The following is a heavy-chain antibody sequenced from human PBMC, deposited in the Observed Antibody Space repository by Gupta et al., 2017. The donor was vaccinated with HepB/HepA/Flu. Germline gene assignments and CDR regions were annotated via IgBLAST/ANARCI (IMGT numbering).Heavy chain of an antibody. CDR3: AKESDYNYWYFDL. D-gene: IGHD4-11*01. V-gene: IGHV3-30*18. Sequence: QVQPVDSGGGVVQPGRSLRLSCAASGFSFSSHGMPWVRQAPGKGLEWVAVIGSNGRSQFYGDSVKGRFTISRDNSKNTVYLQMNSLRPEDTAVYYCAKESDYNYWYFDLWGRGTLVTVSS. CDR2: IGSNGRSQ. J-gene: IGHJ2*01. CDR1: GFSFSSHG.